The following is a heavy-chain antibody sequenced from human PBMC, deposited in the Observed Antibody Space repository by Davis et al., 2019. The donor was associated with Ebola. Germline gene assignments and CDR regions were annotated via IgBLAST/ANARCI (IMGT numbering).Heavy chain of an antibody. Sequence: ASVKVSCKASGYTFTSYAISWVRQAPGQGLEWMGWISAYNGNTNYAQKLQGRVTMTTDTSTSTAYMELRSLRSDDTAVYYCARARRTVTSYGMDVWGQGTTVTVSS. V-gene: IGHV1-18*01. CDR2: ISAYNGNT. CDR1: GYTFTSYA. J-gene: IGHJ6*02. D-gene: IGHD4-17*01. CDR3: ARARRTVTSYGMDV.